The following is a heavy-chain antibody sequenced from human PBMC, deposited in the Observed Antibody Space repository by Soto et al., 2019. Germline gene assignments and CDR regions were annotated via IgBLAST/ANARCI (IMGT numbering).Heavy chain of an antibody. D-gene: IGHD3-3*01. CDR3: ARDCKACYDVWGRDY. J-gene: IGHJ4*02. CDR2: ISAYNGNT. CDR1: GYTFTSYG. V-gene: IGHV1-18*01. Sequence: QVQLVQSGAEVKKPGASVKVSCKASGYTFTSYGISWVRQAPGQGLEWMGWISAYNGNTNYAQKLQGRVTMTTDTSPSTAYMELRSLRSDDTAVYYCARDCKACYDVWGRDYWGQGTLVTVSS.